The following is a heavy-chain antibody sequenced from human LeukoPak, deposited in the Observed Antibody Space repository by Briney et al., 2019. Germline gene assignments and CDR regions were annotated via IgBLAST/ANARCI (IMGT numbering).Heavy chain of an antibody. CDR3: ARVGRDSQHIDY. CDR1: GFTFSSYE. D-gene: IGHD2-15*01. V-gene: IGHV3-48*03. Sequence: AGGSLRLSCAASGFTFSSYEMNWVRQAPRKGLEWVSYISSSGDIIYYADSVKGRLTFSRDNAKNSLYLQMNSLRAEDTAVYYCARVGRDSQHIDYWGPGTLVTVPS. CDR2: ISSSGDII. J-gene: IGHJ4*02.